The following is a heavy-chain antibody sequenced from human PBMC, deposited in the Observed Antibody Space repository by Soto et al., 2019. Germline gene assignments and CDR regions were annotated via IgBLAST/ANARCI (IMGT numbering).Heavy chain of an antibody. V-gene: IGHV1-2*04. CDR2: INPKSGGA. D-gene: IGHD3-22*01. CDR3: VRDYYDGSASYGFEF. CDR1: GYVFTGYY. J-gene: IGHJ4*03. Sequence: ASVKVSCKASGYVFTGYYIHWVRQAPGQGLEWMGWINPKSGGANIAQKFQGWVTLTRDTSISTTYMEVNRLTSNDSAVYYCVRDYYDGSASYGFEFWGQGTPVTVSS.